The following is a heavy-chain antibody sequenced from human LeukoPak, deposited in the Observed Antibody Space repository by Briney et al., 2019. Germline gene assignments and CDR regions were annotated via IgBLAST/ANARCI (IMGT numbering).Heavy chain of an antibody. V-gene: IGHV5-51*01. CDR1: GYSLTNYW. CDR2: LSPGDSGA. J-gene: IGHJ3*02. D-gene: IGHD5-18*01. Sequence: GESLKISCKGSGYSLTNYWIGWVRQMPGKGLECVGILSPGDSGATYSPSFQGQVTISADKSISTAYLQWSSLKASDTAMYYCARVRQLWSHDAFDIWGQGTMVTVSS. CDR3: ARVRQLWSHDAFDI.